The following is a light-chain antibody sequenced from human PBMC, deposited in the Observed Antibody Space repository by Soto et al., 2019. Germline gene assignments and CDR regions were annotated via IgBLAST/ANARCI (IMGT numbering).Light chain of an antibody. CDR2: GAS. CDR1: QSVSSSY. Sequence: EIVLTLSPGTLSLSQGERATLSCRASQSVSSSYLAWYQQKPGQAPRLLIYGASSRTTGIPDRFSGSGSGTDFTLTISRLEPEDFAEYYCQQDVSSRTFGQGTKVDI. V-gene: IGKV3-20*01. J-gene: IGKJ1*01. CDR3: QQDVSSRT.